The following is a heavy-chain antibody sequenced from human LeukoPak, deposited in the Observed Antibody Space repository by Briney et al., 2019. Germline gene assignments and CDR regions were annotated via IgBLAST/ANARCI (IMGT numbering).Heavy chain of an antibody. CDR1: GFTVSSNY. J-gene: IGHJ4*02. CDR2: IYSGGST. Sequence: GGSLRLSCAASGFTVSSNYMSWVRQAPGKGLEWVSVIYSGGSTYYADSVKGRFTISRDNSKNTLYLQMNSLRAEDTAVYYCARVPMVYAIEGIDYWGQGTLVTVSS. CDR3: ARVPMVYAIEGIDY. D-gene: IGHD2-8*01. V-gene: IGHV3-66*02.